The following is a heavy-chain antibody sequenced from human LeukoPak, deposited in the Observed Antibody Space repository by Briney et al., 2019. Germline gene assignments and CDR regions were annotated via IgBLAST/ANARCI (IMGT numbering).Heavy chain of an antibody. CDR3: AREGGSGSYWFDY. CDR2: ISSNGGST. V-gene: IGHV3-64*01. J-gene: IGHJ4*02. Sequence: GGSLRLSCAASGSTFSSYAMHWVRQAPGKGLEYVSAISSNGGSTYYANSVKGRFTISRDNSKNTLYLQMGRLRAEDMAVYHCAREGGSGSYWFDYCAQGTLVTVSS. D-gene: IGHD3-10*01. CDR1: GSTFSSYA.